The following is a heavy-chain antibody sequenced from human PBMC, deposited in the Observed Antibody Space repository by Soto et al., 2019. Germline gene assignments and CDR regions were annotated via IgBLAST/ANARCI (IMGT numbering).Heavy chain of an antibody. CDR3: ARDIDYYDSSRYYRDY. D-gene: IGHD3-22*01. J-gene: IGHJ4*02. CDR2: ISISSSYI. CDR1: GFTFSSYS. V-gene: IGHV3-21*01. Sequence: EVQLVESGGGLVKPGGSLRLSCAASGFTFSSYSMHWVHQAPGKGLEWVSSISISSSYIYYADSVKGRFTISRDNAKNSLYLQMNILRAADTAVYYCARDIDYYDSSRYYRDYWGQGALVSVSS.